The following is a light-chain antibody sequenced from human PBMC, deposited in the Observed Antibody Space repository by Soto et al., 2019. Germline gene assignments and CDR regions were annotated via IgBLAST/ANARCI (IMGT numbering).Light chain of an antibody. J-gene: IGLJ2*01. Sequence: QSALTQPPSASGSPGQSVTISCTGTSRDVGGHDYVSWYQQHPGKAPKLMIYDLSKRPSGVPDRFSGSKSGNTASLTVSGLQDEDAAYYCCRSYITGNSVIFGGGTKLTVL. V-gene: IGLV2-8*01. CDR3: RSYITGNSVI. CDR1: SRDVGGHDY. CDR2: DLS.